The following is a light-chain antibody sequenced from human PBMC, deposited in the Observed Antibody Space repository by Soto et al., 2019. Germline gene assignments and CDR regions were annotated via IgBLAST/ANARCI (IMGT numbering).Light chain of an antibody. V-gene: IGLV2-18*02. CDR3: NSYTSSNTYV. CDR2: EVN. Sequence: QSALTQPPSASGSPGQSVTISCTGTSSDVGSYNRVSWYQQPPGTAPKLMIYEVNNRPSGVPDRFSGSKSGNTASLTITGLHAEDEADYYCNSYTSSNTYVYGTRTKVTVL. CDR1: SSDVGSYNR. J-gene: IGLJ1*01.